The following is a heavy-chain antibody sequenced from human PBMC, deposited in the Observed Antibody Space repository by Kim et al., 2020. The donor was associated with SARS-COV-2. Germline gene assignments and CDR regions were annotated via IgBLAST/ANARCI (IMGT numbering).Heavy chain of an antibody. CDR2: IRQDGSER. CDR1: KFTFSSSW. CDR3: ARGILLGD. J-gene: IGHJ4*02. Sequence: GGSLRLSCAASKFTFSSSWMSWVRQAPGKGLEWVANIRQDGSERYYVDSVKGRFTISRDNAKNSLYLQMNSLRVEDAAVYYCARGILLGDWGQGTLVTVSS. V-gene: IGHV3-7*03.